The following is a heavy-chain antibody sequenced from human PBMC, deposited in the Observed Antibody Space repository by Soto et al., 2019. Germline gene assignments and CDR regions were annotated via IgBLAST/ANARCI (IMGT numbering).Heavy chain of an antibody. Sequence: EEQLLESGGGLVQPGGSLRLSCAASGFIFGSYVMAWVRQAPGKGLEWVSLIRESGATAYYADSVKGRFTISRDNANSTLYLQMHSLTADDTAIYFCATNLVAWFHPWGQGTLVSVSS. J-gene: IGHJ5*02. CDR2: IRESGATA. CDR3: ATNLVAWFHP. D-gene: IGHD2-15*01. CDR1: GFIFGSYV. V-gene: IGHV3-23*01.